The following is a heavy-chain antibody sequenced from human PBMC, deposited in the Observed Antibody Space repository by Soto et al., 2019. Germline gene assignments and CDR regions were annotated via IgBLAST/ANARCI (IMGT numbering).Heavy chain of an antibody. D-gene: IGHD3-22*01. CDR2: IIPIFGTA. Sequence: SVKVSCKASGGTFSSYAISWVRQAPGQGLEWMGGIIPIFGTANYEQKFQGRVTITADESTSTAYMELSSLRSEDTAVYYCATDYYDSSGYPNFDYWGQGTLVTVSS. V-gene: IGHV1-69*13. CDR1: GGTFSSYA. J-gene: IGHJ4*02. CDR3: ATDYYDSSGYPNFDY.